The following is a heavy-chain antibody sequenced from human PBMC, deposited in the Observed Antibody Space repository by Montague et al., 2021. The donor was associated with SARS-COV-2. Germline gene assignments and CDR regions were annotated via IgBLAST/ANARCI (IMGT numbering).Heavy chain of an antibody. J-gene: IGHJ4*02. CDR2: FKTIRKS. CDR3: VRGIEAAGSYDY. V-gene: IGHV6-1*01. Sequence: FKTIRKSDYARXVKSRIAINPDTSKNQFSLQLSSVTPEDTALYYCVRGIEAAGSYDYWGQGTLVTVSS. D-gene: IGHD6-13*01.